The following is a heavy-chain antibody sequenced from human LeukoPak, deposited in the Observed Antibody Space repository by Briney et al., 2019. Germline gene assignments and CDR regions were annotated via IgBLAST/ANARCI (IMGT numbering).Heavy chain of an antibody. V-gene: IGHV4-59*01. J-gene: IGHJ6*03. CDR1: GGSISSYY. CDR3: ARVTKTYYYYMDV. CDR2: IYYSGST. D-gene: IGHD2-2*01. Sequence: PSETLSLTCTASGGSISSYYWSWIRQPPGKGLEWIGYIYYSGSTNYNPSLKSRVTISVDTSKNQFSLKLSSVTAADTAVYYCARVTKTYYYYMDVWGKGTTVTVS.